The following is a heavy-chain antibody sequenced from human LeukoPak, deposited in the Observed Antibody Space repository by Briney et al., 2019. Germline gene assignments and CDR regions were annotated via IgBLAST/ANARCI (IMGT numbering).Heavy chain of an antibody. D-gene: IGHD2-15*01. CDR3: ARDRDRTYYYYMDV. Sequence: ASVKVSCKASGYTFTGYYMHWVRQAPGQGLEWMGWINPNSGGTNYAQKFQGRVTMTRDTSISTAYVELSRLRSDDTAVYYCARDRDRTYYYYMDVWGKGTTVTVSS. J-gene: IGHJ6*03. CDR2: INPNSGGT. V-gene: IGHV1-2*02. CDR1: GYTFTGYY.